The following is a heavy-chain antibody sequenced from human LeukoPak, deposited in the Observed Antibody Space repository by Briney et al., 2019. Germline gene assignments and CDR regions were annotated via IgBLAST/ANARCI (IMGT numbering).Heavy chain of an antibody. Sequence: KVSCKASGGTFSSYAISWVRQMPGKGLEWIGIIFPGDSDTRYSSSFQGQVTISADKSIGTAYLQWSSLKASDTAMYYCARNFEYCGGDCYDYWGQGTLVTVSS. D-gene: IGHD2-21*02. V-gene: IGHV5-51*01. J-gene: IGHJ4*02. CDR1: GGTFSSYA. CDR2: IFPGDSDT. CDR3: ARNFEYCGGDCYDY.